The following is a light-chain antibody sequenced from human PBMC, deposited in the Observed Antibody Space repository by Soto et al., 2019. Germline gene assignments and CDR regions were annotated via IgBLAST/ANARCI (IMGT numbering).Light chain of an antibody. V-gene: IGLV2-14*01. CDR1: SSDVGGYNY. CDR2: DVS. Sequence: QSVLTQPASVSGSPGQSITIPCTETSSDVGGYNYVSWYQQHPGKAPKFMIYDVSNRPSGVSNRFSGSKSGNTASLTISGLQAEDEADYYCSSYTTSNTRQIVFGTGTKLTVL. J-gene: IGLJ1*01. CDR3: SSYTTSNTRQIV.